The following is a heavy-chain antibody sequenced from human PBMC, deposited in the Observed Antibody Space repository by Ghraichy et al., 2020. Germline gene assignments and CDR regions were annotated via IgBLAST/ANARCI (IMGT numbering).Heavy chain of an antibody. Sequence: GGSLRLSCAASGFTFSSYAMSWVRQAPGKGLEWVSAISGSGGSTYYADSVKGRFTISRDNSKNTLYLQMNSLRAEDTAVYYCAKLLGLPDYYGSGTYLGTDLDYWGQGTLVTVSS. CDR1: GFTFSSYA. D-gene: IGHD3-10*01. J-gene: IGHJ4*02. V-gene: IGHV3-23*01. CDR3: AKLLGLPDYYGSGTYLGTDLDY. CDR2: ISGSGGST.